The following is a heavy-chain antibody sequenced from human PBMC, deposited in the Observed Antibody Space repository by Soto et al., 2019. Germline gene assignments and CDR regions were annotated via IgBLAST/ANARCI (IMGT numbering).Heavy chain of an antibody. CDR2: ITSSGTM. Sequence: GGSLRLSCAASGFTFSNYNMNWVRQAPGKGLEWVSYITSSGTMYYTDSVKGRFTISRDNAKNSLYLQMNSLRAEDTAVYYCVRGREGDCSGSSCPGHDYWGQGTLVTVSS. CDR3: VRGREGDCSGSSCPGHDY. CDR1: GFTFSNYN. J-gene: IGHJ4*02. V-gene: IGHV3-48*01. D-gene: IGHD2-15*01.